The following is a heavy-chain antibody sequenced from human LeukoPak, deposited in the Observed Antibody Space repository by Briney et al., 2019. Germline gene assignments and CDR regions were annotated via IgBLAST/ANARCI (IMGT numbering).Heavy chain of an antibody. CDR1: GGTLSSHG. J-gene: IGHJ4*02. D-gene: IGHD3-22*01. CDR2: IIPIFGST. CDR3: ARRWPHSSGYYLFDY. Sequence: SVNVSCKASGGTLSSHGFSWVRQAPGQGLEWMGGIIPIFGSTNYAQKFQGRVTITTDESTSTGYMELSSLRSEDTAVYYCARRWPHSSGYYLFDYSGQGTLVTVSS. V-gene: IGHV1-69*05.